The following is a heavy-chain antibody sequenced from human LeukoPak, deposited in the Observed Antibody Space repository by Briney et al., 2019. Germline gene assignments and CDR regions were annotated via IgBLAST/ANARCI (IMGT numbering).Heavy chain of an antibody. CDR3: TTFPGAVAPEGNY. J-gene: IGHJ4*02. D-gene: IGHD2-15*01. CDR1: GFTFSGAA. V-gene: IGHV3-73*01. CDR2: IRTKPNNYAT. Sequence: GGSLRLSCVASGFTFSGAAIHWVRQASGKGLEWVGRIRTKPNNYATAYAASVQGRFTISRDDSKKTAYLQMSSLRTEDTALYYCTTFPGAVAPEGNYWGQGTLVSVSS.